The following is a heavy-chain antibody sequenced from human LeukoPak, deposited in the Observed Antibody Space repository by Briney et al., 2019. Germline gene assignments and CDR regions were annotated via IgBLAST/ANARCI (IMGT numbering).Heavy chain of an antibody. Sequence: GGSLRLSCAASGFTFSSYAMHWVRQAPGKGLEWVAVIWYDGSNKYYADSVKGRFTISRDNSKNTLYLQMNSLRAEDTAVYYCARHDYGDSSFDYWGQGTLVTVSS. J-gene: IGHJ4*02. D-gene: IGHD4-17*01. CDR1: GFTFSSYA. CDR3: ARHDYGDSSFDY. CDR2: IWYDGSNK. V-gene: IGHV3-33*08.